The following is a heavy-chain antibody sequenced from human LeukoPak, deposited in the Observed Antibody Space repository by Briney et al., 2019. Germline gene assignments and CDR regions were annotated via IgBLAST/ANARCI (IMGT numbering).Heavy chain of an antibody. CDR3: ARFISSSPDY. CDR2: ISSSSNYI. Sequence: GGSLRLSCAASGFTLSYYTMNWVRQAPGKGLEWVSSISSSSNYIYYADSVKGRFTISRDNAKKSLYLQMNSLRAEDTAVYYCARFISSSPDYWGQGTLVSVSS. CDR1: GFTLSYYT. D-gene: IGHD6-13*01. J-gene: IGHJ4*02. V-gene: IGHV3-21*01.